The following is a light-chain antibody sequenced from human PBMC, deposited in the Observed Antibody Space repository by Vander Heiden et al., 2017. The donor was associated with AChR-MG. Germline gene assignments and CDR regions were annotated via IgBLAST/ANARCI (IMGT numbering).Light chain of an antibody. Sequence: EIVLTQSPGTLSLSPGARATLPCRASQNVSTSYFAWYQQKPGQTPRLLIYGSSSRATGIPNRFSGSGSGTDFTLTISRLEPEDFAVYYCHQYDTSQWTFGQGTKVEIK. J-gene: IGKJ1*01. V-gene: IGKV3-20*01. CDR1: QNVSTSY. CDR3: HQYDTSQWT. CDR2: GSS.